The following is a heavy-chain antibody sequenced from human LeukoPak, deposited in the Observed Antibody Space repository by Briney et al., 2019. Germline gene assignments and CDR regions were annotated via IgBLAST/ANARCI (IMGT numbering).Heavy chain of an antibody. D-gene: IGHD4-17*01. CDR3: ARGRLTTIPDAFDI. J-gene: IGHJ3*02. CDR1: GGSFSGYY. CDR2: INHSGST. Sequence: SETLSLTCAVYGGSFSGYYWSWIRQPPGKGLEWIGEINHSGSTNYNPSLKSRVTISVDTSKNQFSLKLSSVTAADTAVYYCARGRLTTIPDAFDIWGQGTMVTVSS. V-gene: IGHV4-34*01.